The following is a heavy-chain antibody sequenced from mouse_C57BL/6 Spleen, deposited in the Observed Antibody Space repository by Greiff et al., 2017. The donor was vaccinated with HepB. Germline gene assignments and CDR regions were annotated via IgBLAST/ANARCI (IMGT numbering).Heavy chain of an antibody. Sequence: QVQLQQPGAELVRPGSSVKMSCKASGYTFTSYWITWVKQRPGQGLEWIGDIYPGSGSTNYNEKFKSKATLTVDTSSSTAYMQLSSLTSEDSAVYYCAREDGNSFDYWGQGTTLTVSS. V-gene: IGHV1-55*01. CDR2: IYPGSGST. CDR3: AREDGNSFDY. CDR1: GYTFTSYW. J-gene: IGHJ2*01. D-gene: IGHD2-1*01.